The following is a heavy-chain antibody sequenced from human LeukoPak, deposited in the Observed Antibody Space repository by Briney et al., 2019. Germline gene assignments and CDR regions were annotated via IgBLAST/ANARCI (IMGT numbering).Heavy chain of an antibody. D-gene: IGHD5-24*01. J-gene: IGHJ4*02. CDR3: ARDDAWLQYGN. V-gene: IGHV4-38-2*02. Sequence: SETLSLTCTVSGYSISSGYYWGWIRQPPGKGLEWIGSIYHSGRAYYNPSLNSRVTMSADTSKNQFSLKLTSVTAADTAVYYCARDDAWLQYGNWGRGTLVTVSS. CDR1: GYSISSGYY. CDR2: IYHSGRA.